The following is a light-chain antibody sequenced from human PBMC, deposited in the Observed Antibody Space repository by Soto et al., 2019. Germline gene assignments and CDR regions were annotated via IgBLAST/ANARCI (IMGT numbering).Light chain of an antibody. CDR1: SSDVGGYNS. Sequence: QSALTQPRSVSGSPGQSVTISCTGTSSDVGGYNSVSWYQQHPGKAPKLIIYDVSKRPSRVPDRFSGSKSGNTASLTISGLQAEDEADYYCCSYAGSYTFVVFGGGTQLTVL. V-gene: IGLV2-11*01. CDR3: CSYAGSYTFVV. J-gene: IGLJ2*01. CDR2: DVS.